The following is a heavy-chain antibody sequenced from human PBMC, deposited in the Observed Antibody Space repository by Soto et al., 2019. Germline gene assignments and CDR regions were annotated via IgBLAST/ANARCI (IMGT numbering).Heavy chain of an antibody. Sequence: TLSLTCTVAGGSISSYYWSWIRQPPGKGLEWIGYIYYSGSTNYNPSLKSRVTISVDTSKNQFSLKLSSVTAADTAVYYCARDGSDYFDDWGQGTLDTVSS. J-gene: IGHJ4*02. CDR1: GGSISSYY. D-gene: IGHD1-26*01. CDR3: ARDGSDYFDD. V-gene: IGHV4-59*01. CDR2: IYYSGST.